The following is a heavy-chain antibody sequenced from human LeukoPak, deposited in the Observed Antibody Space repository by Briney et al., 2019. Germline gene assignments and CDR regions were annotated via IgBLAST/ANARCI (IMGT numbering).Heavy chain of an antibody. J-gene: IGHJ4*02. D-gene: IGHD3-10*01. CDR2: INTVGSST. V-gene: IGHV3-74*03. CDR3: ASTYGSGSYYPFDY. Sequence: GGSLRLSCAASGFSFTNNWMHWARQAPGKGLVWVSRINTVGSSTTYADSVKGRFTISRDNAKKTLYLQMSSLRAEDTAVYYCASTYGSGSYYPFDYWGQGTLVTVSS. CDR1: GFSFTNNW.